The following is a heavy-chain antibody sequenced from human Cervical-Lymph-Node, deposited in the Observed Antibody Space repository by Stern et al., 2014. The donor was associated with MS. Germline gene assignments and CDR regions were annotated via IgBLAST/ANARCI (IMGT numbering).Heavy chain of an antibody. CDR1: GVTFSSFG. CDR3: ARGRQGLSSYHYGMGV. Sequence: VQLLESGGGVVQPGRSLRLSCAASGVTFSSFGMHWVRQAPGKGLEWVAVIWYDGSNKYYADSVKGRFSIARDNSKNTVFLQMNSLRAEDTAVYYCARGRQGLSSYHYGMGVWGQGTTVTVSS. V-gene: IGHV3-33*01. D-gene: IGHD3-22*01. CDR2: IWYDGSNK. J-gene: IGHJ6*02.